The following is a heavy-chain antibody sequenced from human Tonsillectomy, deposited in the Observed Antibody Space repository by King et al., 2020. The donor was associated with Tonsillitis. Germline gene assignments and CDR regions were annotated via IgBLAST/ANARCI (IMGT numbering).Heavy chain of an antibody. CDR1: GFTFSSYW. J-gene: IGHJ3*02. Sequence: VQLVESGGGLVQPGGSLRLSCAASGFTFSSYWMHWVRQAPGKGLVWVSRSKSDVSRTSYADPVKGRFTISRDNAKNTLYLQMNSLRAEDTAVYFCTRVRTVGFDAFDIWGQGTMVTVSS. CDR3: TRVRTVGFDAFDI. D-gene: IGHD1/OR15-1a*01. V-gene: IGHV3-74*01. CDR2: SKSDVSRT.